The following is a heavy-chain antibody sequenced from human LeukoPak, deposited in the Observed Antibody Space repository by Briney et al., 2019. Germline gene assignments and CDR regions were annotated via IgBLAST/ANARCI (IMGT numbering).Heavy chain of an antibody. CDR1: GFNFSSYA. CDR2: ISYDGSNK. Sequence: GGSLRLSCAASGFNFSSYAMHWVRQAPGKGLEWVAVISYDGSNKYYADSVKGRFTISRDNSKNTLYLQMNSLRAEDTAVYYCARDRSYSNYVVSALDYWGQGTLVTVSS. CDR3: ARDRSYSNYVVSALDY. J-gene: IGHJ4*02. D-gene: IGHD4-11*01. V-gene: IGHV3-30*04.